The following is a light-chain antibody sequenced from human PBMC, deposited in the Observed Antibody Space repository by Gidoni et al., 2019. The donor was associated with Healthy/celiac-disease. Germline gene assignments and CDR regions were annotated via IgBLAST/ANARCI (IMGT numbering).Light chain of an antibody. J-gene: IGKJ4*01. CDR1: QSISSY. CDR3: QQSYSTPLT. V-gene: IGKV1-39*01. CDR2: AAS. Sequence: DIQMTQSPSSLSASVGDRVTITCRASQSISSYLNWYQEKQGKAPTLLIYAASSVQSGVPSRFSGSGSGTDFTLTISSLQPEDFATYYCQQSYSTPLTFGGGTKVEIK.